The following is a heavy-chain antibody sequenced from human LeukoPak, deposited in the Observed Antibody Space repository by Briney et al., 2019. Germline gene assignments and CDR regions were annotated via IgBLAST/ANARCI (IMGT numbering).Heavy chain of an antibody. J-gene: IGHJ4*02. V-gene: IGHV1-18*01. CDR3: ARDRCSGGSCYQVTGGY. CDR2: ISAYNGNT. CDR1: GYTFTSYG. D-gene: IGHD2-15*01. Sequence: ASVKVSCKASGYTFTSYGISWVRQAPGQGREWMGWISAYNGNTNYAQKLQGRVTMTTDTSTSTAYMELRSLRPDDTAVYYCARDRCSGGSCYQVTGGYSGQGTLVTVSS.